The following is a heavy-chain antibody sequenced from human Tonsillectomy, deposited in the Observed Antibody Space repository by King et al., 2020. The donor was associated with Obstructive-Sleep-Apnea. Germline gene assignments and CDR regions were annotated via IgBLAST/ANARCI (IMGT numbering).Heavy chain of an antibody. CDR3: ARDPFFSGEKTVYGAFDI. Sequence: QLQESGPGLVKPSETLSLTCTVSGDSISSYYWSWIRQPPGKGLEWIGYIYYIGSANYNPSLKSLVTISVDTSNNQFSLELSPVTAADTAVYYCARDPFFSGEKTVYGAFDIWGQGTMVTVSS. CDR2: IYYIGSA. CDR1: GDSISSYY. J-gene: IGHJ3*02. D-gene: IGHD1-14*01. V-gene: IGHV4-59*01.